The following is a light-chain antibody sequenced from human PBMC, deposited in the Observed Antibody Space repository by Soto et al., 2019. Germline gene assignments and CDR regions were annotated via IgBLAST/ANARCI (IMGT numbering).Light chain of an antibody. CDR3: NSYAGSNNWV. Sequence: QSVLTQPPSASGSPGQSVTISCTGTSSDVGGYNYVSWYQQHPGKAPKLMIYEVSKRPSGVPDRFSGSKSGNTASLTVSGLQAEDEAEYYCNSYAGSNNWVFGGGTKVTVL. J-gene: IGLJ3*02. CDR1: SSDVGGYNY. CDR2: EVS. V-gene: IGLV2-8*01.